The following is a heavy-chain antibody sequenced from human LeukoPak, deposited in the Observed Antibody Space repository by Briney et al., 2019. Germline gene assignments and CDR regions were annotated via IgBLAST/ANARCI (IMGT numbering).Heavy chain of an antibody. D-gene: IGHD3/OR15-3a*01. CDR3: GTHAGRTGSDD. Sequence: GGSLRLSCAPSGFIFSGYYMSWIRQAPGKGLEWVSYISGSGNDISYADSVKGRFTISRDNAKGSLYLQMNSLRAADTAVYYCGTHAGRTGSDDWGQGTPVTVSS. J-gene: IGHJ4*02. CDR2: ISGSGNDI. CDR1: GFIFSGYY. V-gene: IGHV3-11*01.